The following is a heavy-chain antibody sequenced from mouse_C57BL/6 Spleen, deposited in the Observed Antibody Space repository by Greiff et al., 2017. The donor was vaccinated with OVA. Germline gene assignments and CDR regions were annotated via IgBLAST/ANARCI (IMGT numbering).Heavy chain of an antibody. CDR1: GYTFTDYN. CDR3: ARGRWLLRPYWYFDV. J-gene: IGHJ1*03. V-gene: IGHV1-18*01. D-gene: IGHD2-3*01. Sequence: VQLKQSGPELVKPGASVKIPCKASGYTFTDYNMDWVKQSHGKSLEWIGDINPNNGGTIYNQKFKGKATLTVDKSSSTAYMELRSLTSEDTAVYYCARGRWLLRPYWYFDVWGTGTTVTVSS. CDR2: INPNNGGT.